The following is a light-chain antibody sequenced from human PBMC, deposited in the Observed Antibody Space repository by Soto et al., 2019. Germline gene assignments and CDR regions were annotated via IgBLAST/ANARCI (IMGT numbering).Light chain of an antibody. V-gene: IGKV3-20*01. CDR3: QQDGSSRT. CDR1: QSVSSSY. J-gene: IGKJ1*01. Sequence: EIVLTQSPGTLSLSPGERATLSCRASQSVSSSYLAWYQQKPGQAPRLLIYGASRRATGIPDRFSGSGSGTDFTLTTSRQEPEGFAVYYCQQDGSSRTFGQGTKVEIK. CDR2: GAS.